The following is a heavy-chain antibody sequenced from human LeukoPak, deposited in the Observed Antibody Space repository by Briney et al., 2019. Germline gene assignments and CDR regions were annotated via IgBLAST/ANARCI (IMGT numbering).Heavy chain of an antibody. CDR1: GGSFSGYY. V-gene: IGHV4-34*01. Sequence: PSETLSLTCAVYGGSFSGYYWSWIRQPPGKGLEWIGEINHSGSTNYNPSLKSRVTISVDTSKNQFSLKLSSVTAADTAVYYCARAHLQSYSRAARGAFDIWGQGTMVTVSS. CDR2: INHSGST. J-gene: IGHJ3*02. D-gene: IGHD4-4*01. CDR3: ARAHLQSYSRAARGAFDI.